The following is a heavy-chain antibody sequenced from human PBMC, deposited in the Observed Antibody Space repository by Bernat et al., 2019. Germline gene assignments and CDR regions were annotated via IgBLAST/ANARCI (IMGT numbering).Heavy chain of an antibody. V-gene: IGHV3-21*01. CDR2: ISDGGSYI. CDR3: ARSLEGHCTKTNCCGGDC. CDR1: GFTFSTYT. J-gene: IGHJ4*02. Sequence: EVQLVESGGGLVKPGGSLRLSCAASGFTFSTYTMNWVRQAPGKGLEWVSSISDGGSYIYYAYSVRGRFTISRDDAENSLYLQMYSLRAEDTAVYYCARSLEGHCTKTNCCGGDCWGQETPVTVSS. D-gene: IGHD2-8*01.